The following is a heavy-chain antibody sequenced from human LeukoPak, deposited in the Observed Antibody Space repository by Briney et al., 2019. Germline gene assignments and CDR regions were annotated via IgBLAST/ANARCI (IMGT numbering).Heavy chain of an antibody. CDR1: GGSISSSSYY. D-gene: IGHD3-22*01. J-gene: IGHJ1*01. V-gene: IGHV4-39*01. Sequence: SETLSLTCTVSGGSISSSSYYWGWIRQPPGKGLEWIGSIYYSGSTYYNPSLKSRVTISVDTSKNQFSLKLSSVTAADTAVYYCARQGPDYYDSSGYYSEYFQHWGQGTLVTVSS. CDR3: ARQGPDYYDSSGYYSEYFQH. CDR2: IYYSGST.